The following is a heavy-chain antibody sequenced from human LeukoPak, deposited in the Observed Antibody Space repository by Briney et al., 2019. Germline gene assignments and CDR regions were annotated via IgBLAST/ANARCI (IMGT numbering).Heavy chain of an antibody. D-gene: IGHD1-26*01. V-gene: IGHV3-74*01. J-gene: IGHJ4*02. Sequence: GGSLRLSCAASGFTFSNAWMSWVRQAPGKGLVWVSRINPDGSSTSYADSVKGRFTISRDNAKNTLYLQMNSLSAEDTAVYFCSRDHTGSRDYWGQGTLVTVSS. CDR3: SRDHTGSRDY. CDR1: GFTFSNAW. CDR2: INPDGSST.